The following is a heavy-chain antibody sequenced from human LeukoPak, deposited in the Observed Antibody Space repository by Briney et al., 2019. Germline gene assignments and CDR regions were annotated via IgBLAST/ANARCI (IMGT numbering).Heavy chain of an antibody. Sequence: GRSLRLSCAASGFTFSSYAMHWVRQAPGKGLEWVAVISYDGSNKYYADSVKGRFTISRDNSKNTLYLQMNSLRAEDTAVYYCARDPSGWEPTDYWGQGTLVTVSS. CDR2: ISYDGSNK. V-gene: IGHV3-30*04. CDR3: ARDPSGWEPTDY. CDR1: GFTFSSYA. D-gene: IGHD1-26*01. J-gene: IGHJ4*02.